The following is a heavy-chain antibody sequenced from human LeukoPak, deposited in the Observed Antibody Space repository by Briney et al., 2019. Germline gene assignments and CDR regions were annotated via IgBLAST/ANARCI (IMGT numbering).Heavy chain of an antibody. CDR1: GFVFSASY. CDR2: IKPDGSEK. Sequence: PGGSLRLSCAASGFVFSASYMSWVRKAPGKGLEWVATIKPDGSEKYHVDSVSGRFTISRDNMNDSLFLQMNSLRVDDTAVYYCVRGGTYWTVSWGQGTLVNVS. V-gene: IGHV3-7*01. J-gene: IGHJ5*01. CDR3: VRGGTYWTVS.